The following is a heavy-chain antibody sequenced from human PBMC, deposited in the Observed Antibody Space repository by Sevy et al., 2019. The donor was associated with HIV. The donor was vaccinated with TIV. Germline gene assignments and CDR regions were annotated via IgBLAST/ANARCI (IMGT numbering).Heavy chain of an antibody. CDR1: GGSVSSGSYY. J-gene: IGHJ3*02. Sequence: SETLSLTCTVSGGSVSSGSYYWSWIRQPPGKGLEWIGYIYYSGSTNYNPSLKSRVTISVDTSKNQFSLKLSSVTAADTAEYYCARRGISYAFDIWGQGTMVTVSS. V-gene: IGHV4-61*01. CDR2: IYYSGST. CDR3: ARRGISYAFDI. D-gene: IGHD2-21*01.